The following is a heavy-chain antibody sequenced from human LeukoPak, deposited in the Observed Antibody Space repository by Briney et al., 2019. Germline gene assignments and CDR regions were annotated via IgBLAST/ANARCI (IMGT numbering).Heavy chain of an antibody. CDR3: AKESAAAGYFDY. D-gene: IGHD6-13*01. CDR1: EFTFSSSA. Sequence: GGSLRLSCAASEFTFSSSAMSWVRQAPGKGLEWVSVISKSGDFTYYPDSVKGRFTISRDSSKNTLNLQMNSLRAEDTAVYYCAKESAAAGYFDYWGLGTLVTVSS. J-gene: IGHJ4*01. CDR2: ISKSGDFT. V-gene: IGHV3-23*01.